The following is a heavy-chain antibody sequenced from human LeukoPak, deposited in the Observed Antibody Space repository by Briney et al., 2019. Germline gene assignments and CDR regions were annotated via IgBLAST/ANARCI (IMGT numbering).Heavy chain of an antibody. Sequence: GALVKVSCKASGYTFTSYGISWVRQAPGQGLEWMGWISAYNGNTNYAQKLQGRVTMTTDTSTSTAYMELRSLRSDDTAVYYCARETNYYDSSGYYYVDGYYFDYWGQGTLVTVSS. CDR3: ARETNYYDSSGYYYVDGYYFDY. CDR1: GYTFTSYG. CDR2: ISAYNGNT. J-gene: IGHJ4*02. D-gene: IGHD3-22*01. V-gene: IGHV1-18*01.